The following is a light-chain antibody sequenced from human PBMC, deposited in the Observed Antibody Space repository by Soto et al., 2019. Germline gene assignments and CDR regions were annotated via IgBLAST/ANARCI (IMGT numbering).Light chain of an antibody. V-gene: IGLV2-14*01. J-gene: IGLJ1*01. CDR2: DVS. CDR1: SSDVGGYTY. CDR3: SSYTSSSPYV. Sequence: QSVLTQPASVSGSPGQSITISCTGTSSDVGGYTYVSWYQQHPGKAPKLMIFDVSNRPSGVSRRFSGSKSGNTASLTISGLQAEDEADYYCSSYTSSSPYVFGTGTKVTV.